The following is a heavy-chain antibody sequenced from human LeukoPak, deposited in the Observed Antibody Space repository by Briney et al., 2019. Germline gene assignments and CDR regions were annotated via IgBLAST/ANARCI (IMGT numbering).Heavy chain of an antibody. CDR3: ARDRESCGGDCYSSNDAFDI. CDR1: GFSFEDYG. D-gene: IGHD2-21*02. CDR2: INWNGGST. J-gene: IGHJ3*02. V-gene: IGHV3-20*04. Sequence: GGSLRLSCAASGFSFEDYGMSWVRQAPGKGLEWVSGINWNGGSTGYGDSVKGRFTISRDKAKKCLYLQMNSLRAEDTALYYCARDRESCGGDCYSSNDAFDIWGQGTKVTVSS.